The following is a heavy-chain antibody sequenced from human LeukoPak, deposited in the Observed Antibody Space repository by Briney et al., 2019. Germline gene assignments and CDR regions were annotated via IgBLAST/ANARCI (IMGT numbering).Heavy chain of an antibody. CDR1: GVMFPSYW. V-gene: IGHV3-53*01. D-gene: IGHD3-10*01. CDR2: IYSDGRT. CDR3: ARDSGRFDVFDI. Sequence: GGSLRLSCAASGVMFPSYWMTWVRQAPGKGLEWVSVIYSDGRTYYADSVKGRFTISRDNSKNTLYLQMNSLRAEDTAVYYCARDSGRFDVFDIWGQGTMVTVSS. J-gene: IGHJ3*02.